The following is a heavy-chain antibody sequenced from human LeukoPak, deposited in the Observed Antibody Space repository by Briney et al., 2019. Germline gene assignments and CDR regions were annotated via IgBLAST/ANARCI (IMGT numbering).Heavy chain of an antibody. Sequence: SQTLSLTCAISGDSVSSNSAAWNWIRQSPSRGLEWLGRTYYRSKWYNDYAVSVKSRITINPDTSKNQFSLQLNSVTPEDTAVYYCARDKLEWFYSTDALDIWGQGTMVTVSS. CDR1: GDSVSSNSAA. V-gene: IGHV6-1*01. D-gene: IGHD3-3*01. CDR3: ARDKLEWFYSTDALDI. CDR2: TYYRSKWYN. J-gene: IGHJ3*02.